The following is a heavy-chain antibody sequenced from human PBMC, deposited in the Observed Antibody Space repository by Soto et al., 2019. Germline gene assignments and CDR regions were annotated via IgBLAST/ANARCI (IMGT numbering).Heavy chain of an antibody. D-gene: IGHD1-26*01. CDR1: GFTFSSYG. CDR3: PIVSVGASSFDY. CDR2: ISYDGSNK. V-gene: IGHV3-30*03. Sequence: PGGSLRLSCAASGFTFSSYGMHWVRQAPGKGLEWVAVISYDGSNKYYADSVKGRLTISRDNSKNTLYLQMNSLRAEDTAVYYCPIVSVGASSFDYWGQGTLVTVSS. J-gene: IGHJ4*02.